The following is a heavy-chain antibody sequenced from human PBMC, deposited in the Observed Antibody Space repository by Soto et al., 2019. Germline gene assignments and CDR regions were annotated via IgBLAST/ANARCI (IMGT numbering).Heavy chain of an antibody. CDR2: IIPIFGIA. V-gene: IGHV1-69*10. Sequence: ASVKVSCKASGGTFSSYAISWVRQAPGQGLEWMGGIIPIFGIANYAQKFQGRVTITADKSTSTAYMELSSLRSEDTAVYYCARDCSGGSCYQNWFDPWGQGTLVTVSS. CDR3: ARDCSGGSCYQNWFDP. CDR1: GGTFSSYA. D-gene: IGHD2-15*01. J-gene: IGHJ5*02.